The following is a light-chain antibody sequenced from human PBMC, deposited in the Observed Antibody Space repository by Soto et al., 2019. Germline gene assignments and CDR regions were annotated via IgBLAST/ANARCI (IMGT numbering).Light chain of an antibody. Sequence: EIVLTQSPGTLSLSPGERATLSCRASQTVSSSYLAWYQQKPGQAPRLLIYDTSNRATGIPDRFSGSGSGTNFTLTISRLEPEDVAVYYCQQYGNSPPWTFGQGTKVEIK. CDR3: QQYGNSPPWT. V-gene: IGKV3-20*01. CDR1: QTVSSSY. CDR2: DTS. J-gene: IGKJ1*01.